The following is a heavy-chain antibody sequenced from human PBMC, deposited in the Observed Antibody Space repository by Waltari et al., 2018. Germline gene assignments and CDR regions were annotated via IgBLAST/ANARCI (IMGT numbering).Heavy chain of an antibody. CDR1: GYTFTGYY. D-gene: IGHD3-3*02. Sequence: QVQLVQSGAEVKKPGASVKVSCKASGYTFTGYYMHWVRQAPGQGLEWMGRINPNSGGTNYAQKFQGRVTMTRDTSISTAYMELSRLRSDDTAVYYCARGGENLMHFWSGYLAGGPFDYWGQGTLVTVSS. J-gene: IGHJ4*02. CDR2: INPNSGGT. V-gene: IGHV1-2*06. CDR3: ARGGENLMHFWSGYLAGGPFDY.